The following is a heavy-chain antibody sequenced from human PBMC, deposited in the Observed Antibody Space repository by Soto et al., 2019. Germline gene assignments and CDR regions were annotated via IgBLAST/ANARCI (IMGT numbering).Heavy chain of an antibody. D-gene: IGHD2-2*01. CDR2: ISGSGGST. J-gene: IGHJ4*02. CDR1: GFTFSSYA. Sequence: EVQLLESGGGLVQPGGSLRLSCAASGFTFSSYAMSWVRQAPGKGLEWVSAISGSGGSTYYADSVKGRFTISRDNSKNMLYLQMNSLRAEDTAVYYCAKDALGNCISTSCLGPDYWGQGTLVTVSS. V-gene: IGHV3-23*01. CDR3: AKDALGNCISTSCLGPDY.